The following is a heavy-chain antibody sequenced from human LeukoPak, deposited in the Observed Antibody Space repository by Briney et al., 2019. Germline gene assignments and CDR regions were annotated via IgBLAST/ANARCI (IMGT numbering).Heavy chain of an antibody. CDR3: ARDREQLVPPYDAFDI. CDR1: GYTFTSYG. Sequence: ASVKVSCKASGYTFTSYGISWVRQAPGQGLEWMGWISAYNGNTNYAQKLQGRVTMTTDTSTSTAYMEPRSLRSDDTAVYYCARDREQLVPPYDAFDIWGQGTMVTVSS. CDR2: ISAYNGNT. V-gene: IGHV1-18*01. J-gene: IGHJ3*02. D-gene: IGHD6-13*01.